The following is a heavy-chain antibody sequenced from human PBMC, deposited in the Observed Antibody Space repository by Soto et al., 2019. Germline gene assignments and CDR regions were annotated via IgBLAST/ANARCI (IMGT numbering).Heavy chain of an antibody. CDR3: ARGRRIAAAGRQYFQH. CDR2: INHSGST. Sequence: QVQLQQWGAGLLKPSETLSLTCAVYGGSFSGYYWSWIRQPPGKGLEWIGEINHSGSTNYNPSLKGRVTISVDTSKNQFSLKLSSVTAADTAVYYCARGRRIAAAGRQYFQHWGQGTLVTVSS. J-gene: IGHJ1*01. D-gene: IGHD6-13*01. V-gene: IGHV4-34*01. CDR1: GGSFSGYY.